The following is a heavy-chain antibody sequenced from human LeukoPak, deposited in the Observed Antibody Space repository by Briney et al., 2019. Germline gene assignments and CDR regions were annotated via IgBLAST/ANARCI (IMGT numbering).Heavy chain of an antibody. CDR1: GFTVSTSY. Sequence: GGSLRLSCPASGFTVSTSYMSWVRQAPGQGLEWVSVIYSGGNTYYAASVEGRFTISRDHSKNTLYLQMNSLRAEDTAVYYCAAPFWSGYPNWGQGTLVTVSS. V-gene: IGHV3-66*01. D-gene: IGHD3-3*01. J-gene: IGHJ4*02. CDR2: IYSGGNT. CDR3: AAPFWSGYPN.